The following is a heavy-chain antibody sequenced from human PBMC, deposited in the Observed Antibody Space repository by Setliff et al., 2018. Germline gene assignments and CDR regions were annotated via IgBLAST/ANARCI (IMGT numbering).Heavy chain of an antibody. J-gene: IGHJ1*01. CDR3: VRDSSADYYDNDYFKY. D-gene: IGHD2-21*02. Sequence: GESLKISCAASGFTLRGFAMHWVRQAPGKGLEWVAFIRHDESDIYYTNSVKGRFTVSRDNSKNTLYLQMNILRPEDTALYYCVRDSSADYYDNDYFKYWGQGALVTVSS. CDR1: GFTLRGFA. V-gene: IGHV3-30*02. CDR2: IRHDESDI.